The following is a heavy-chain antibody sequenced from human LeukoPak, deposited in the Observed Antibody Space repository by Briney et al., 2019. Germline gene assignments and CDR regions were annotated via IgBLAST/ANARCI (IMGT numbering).Heavy chain of an antibody. J-gene: IGHJ4*02. V-gene: IGHV4-59*11. CDR1: GGSIRTHY. Sequence: SETLSLTCTISGGSIRTHYWTWIRQPPGKGLEWIGYVHYSGVTDYNPSLGIRVAISLDTSKSQFSLELRSVAAADTAVYYCARDQSEFDYWGQGTLVTVSS. CDR2: VHYSGVT. CDR3: ARDQSEFDY.